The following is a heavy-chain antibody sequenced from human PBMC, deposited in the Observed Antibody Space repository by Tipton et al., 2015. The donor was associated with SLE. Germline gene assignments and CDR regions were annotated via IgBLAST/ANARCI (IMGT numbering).Heavy chain of an antibody. CDR1: GGSISGYY. Sequence: TLSLTCTVSGGSISGYYWSWIRQPPGKGLEWIGYIYYSGSTNYNPSLKSRVTISVDTSKNQFSLKLSSVTAADTAAYYCAREPRPRGALKGAFDIWGQGTMVTVSS. CDR2: IYYSGST. V-gene: IGHV4-59*01. J-gene: IGHJ3*02. CDR3: AREPRPRGALKGAFDI.